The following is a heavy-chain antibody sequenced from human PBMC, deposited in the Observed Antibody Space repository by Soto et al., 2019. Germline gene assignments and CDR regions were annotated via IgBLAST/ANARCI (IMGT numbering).Heavy chain of an antibody. D-gene: IGHD4-17*01. CDR1: GYTFTSYG. J-gene: IGHJ6*02. CDR3: ARGGLFMTTVTTIYYYYGMDV. Sequence: ASVKVSCKASGYTFTSYGISWVRQAPGQGLEWMGWISAYNGNTNYAQKLQGRVTVTTDTSTSTAYMELRSLRSDDTAVYYCARGGLFMTTVTTIYYYYGMDVWGQGTTVTVSS. V-gene: IGHV1-18*04. CDR2: ISAYNGNT.